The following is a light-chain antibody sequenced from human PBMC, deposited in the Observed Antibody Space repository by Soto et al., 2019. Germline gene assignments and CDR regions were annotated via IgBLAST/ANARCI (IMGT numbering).Light chain of an antibody. J-gene: IGKJ1*01. CDR3: LQHNNYPPT. V-gene: IGKV1-17*01. CDR1: QDIRID. CDR2: AAS. Sequence: DLQMTQSPSSLSASVGDRVTITCRASQDIRIDLGWFQQKPGKAPKRLIYAASSLQSGVPSRFSGSGSGTEFALTISSLQPEDFATYYLLQHNNYPPTFGQGTKVEI.